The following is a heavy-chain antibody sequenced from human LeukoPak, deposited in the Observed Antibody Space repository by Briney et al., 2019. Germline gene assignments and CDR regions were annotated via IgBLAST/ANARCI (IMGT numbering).Heavy chain of an antibody. CDR1: GGSISSYY. J-gene: IGHJ6*02. D-gene: IGHD4-17*01. CDR2: IYTTGST. V-gene: IGHV4-4*07. Sequence: PSETLSLTCTVSGGSISSYYWTWIRQPAGKGLEWIGRIYTTGSTNYNPSLNSRVTMSVDTSKNQFSLKLSSVTAADTAVYYCARETNRATVTTYYYYGMDVWGQGTTVTVSS. CDR3: ARETNRATVTTYYYYGMDV.